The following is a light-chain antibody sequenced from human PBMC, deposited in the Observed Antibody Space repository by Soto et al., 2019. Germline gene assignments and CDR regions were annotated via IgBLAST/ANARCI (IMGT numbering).Light chain of an antibody. CDR1: SGDIGTYNF. J-gene: IGLJ3*02. Sequence: QSALTQPASVSGSPGQSITISCTGTSGDIGTYNFVSWYQQHPGKAPKLVVFGNRNRPSGVPERFSGSKSGTSASLAITGLQAEDEADYYCQAYDYSLTAFVFGGGTKVTVL. V-gene: IGLV2-14*03. CDR3: QAYDYSLTAFV. CDR2: GNR.